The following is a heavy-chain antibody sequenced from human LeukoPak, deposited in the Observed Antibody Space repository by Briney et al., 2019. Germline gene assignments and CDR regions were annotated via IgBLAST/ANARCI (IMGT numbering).Heavy chain of an antibody. CDR1: GDSVSSNSVT. V-gene: IGHV6-1*01. D-gene: IGHD2-2*01. J-gene: IGHJ5*02. CDR3: ARRLTQYDCFDP. Sequence: SQTLSLTCAICGDSVSSNSVTWNWIRQSPSRGLEWLGRTYYRSTWYNDYAVSVRGRITVNPDTSKNQFSLHLNSVTPEDTAVYYCARRLTQYDCFDPWGQGILVTVSS. CDR2: TYYRSTWYN.